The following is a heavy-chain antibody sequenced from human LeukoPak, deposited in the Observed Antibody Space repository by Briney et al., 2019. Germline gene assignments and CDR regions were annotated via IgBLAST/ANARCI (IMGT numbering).Heavy chain of an antibody. D-gene: IGHD2-15*01. V-gene: IGHV4-38-2*01. CDR2: IYHSGST. CDR1: GYSISSGYY. CDR3: AGGTDIVVVVAVTDAFDI. Sequence: SETLSLTCAVSGYSISSGYYWGWIRQPPGKGLEWIGTIYHSGSTYYNPSLKSRVTISVDTSKNQFSLKLSSVTAADTAVYYCAGGTDIVVVVAVTDAFDIWGQGAMVTVSS. J-gene: IGHJ3*02.